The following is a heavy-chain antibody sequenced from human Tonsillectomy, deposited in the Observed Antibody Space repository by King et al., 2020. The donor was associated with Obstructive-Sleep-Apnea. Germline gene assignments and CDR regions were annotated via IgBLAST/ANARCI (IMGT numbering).Heavy chain of an antibody. V-gene: IGHV4-39*07. CDR3: ARASSHTYYYYYGMDV. CDR2: IYYSGST. CDR1: GGSISSSSYY. Sequence: QLQESGPGLVKPSETLSLTCTVSGGSISSSSYYWGWIRQPPGKGLEWIGRIYYSGSTYYNPSLKSRVTISVDTSKNQFSLKLSSVTAADTAVYYCARASSHTYYYYYGMDVWGQGTTVTVSS. J-gene: IGHJ6*02.